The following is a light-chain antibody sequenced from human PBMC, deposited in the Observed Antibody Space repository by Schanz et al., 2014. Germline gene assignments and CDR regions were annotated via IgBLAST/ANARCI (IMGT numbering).Light chain of an antibody. J-gene: IGKJ1*01. CDR3: QQYGSSSTT. CDR1: QSVRSTY. V-gene: IGKV3-20*01. Sequence: EIVLTQSPGTLSLSPGERATFSCRASQSVRSTYFAWYQHIPGQAPRLLIHDVSKRASGIADRFSGSGSGAEFTLTISRLEPQDFGVYYCQQYGSSSTTFGQGTKVEIK. CDR2: DVS.